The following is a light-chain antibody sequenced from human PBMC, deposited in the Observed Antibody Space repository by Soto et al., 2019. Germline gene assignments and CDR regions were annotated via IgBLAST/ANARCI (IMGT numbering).Light chain of an antibody. J-gene: IGKJ4*01. CDR2: ETT. CDR1: QSISSSS. CDR3: QQYGSSPLT. Sequence: EIVLTQSPATLSLSPGERATLSCGVSQSISSSSLGWYQQRPGLAPRLLIYETTSRATGIPDRFSGGGSGTNFTLTSSRLEPEDFAVYYCQQYGSSPLTFGGGNQVEIK. V-gene: IGKV3D-20*01.